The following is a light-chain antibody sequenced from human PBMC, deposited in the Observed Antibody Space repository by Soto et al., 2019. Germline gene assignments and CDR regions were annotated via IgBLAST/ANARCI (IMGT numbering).Light chain of an antibody. Sequence: QSVLTQPASVSGSPGQSITISRTGTSSDVGSYNLVSWYQQHPGKAPKLMIYEVSKRPSGVSNRFSGSKSGNAASLTISGLQAEDEADYYCCSYAGSKVFGTGTRSPS. J-gene: IGLJ1*01. CDR2: EVS. V-gene: IGLV2-23*02. CDR3: CSYAGSKV. CDR1: SSDVGSYNL.